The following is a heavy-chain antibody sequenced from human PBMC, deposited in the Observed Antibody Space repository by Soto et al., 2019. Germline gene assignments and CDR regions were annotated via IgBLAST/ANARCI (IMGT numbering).Heavy chain of an antibody. V-gene: IGHV3-23*01. CDR3: AKDSGGGYSSSWFEFDY. Sequence: GSLRLSCAASGFSFSSYAMSWVRQAPGKGLEWVSAISGSGGSTYYADSVKGRFTISRDNSKNTLYLQMNRLRAEDTAVYYCAKDSGGGYSSSWFEFDYWGQGTLVTVSS. D-gene: IGHD6-13*01. J-gene: IGHJ4*02. CDR1: GFSFSSYA. CDR2: ISGSGGST.